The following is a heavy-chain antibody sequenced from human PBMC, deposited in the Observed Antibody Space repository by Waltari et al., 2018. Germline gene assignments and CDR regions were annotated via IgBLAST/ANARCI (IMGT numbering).Heavy chain of an antibody. D-gene: IGHD6-25*01. Sequence: QVQLVESGGGVVQPGRSLRLSCAASGFTFRSFGMHWVRQAPGKGLEWLAVISDDGSNKYYADSVKGRFTISRDNSKNTLFLQMNSLRAEDTAVYYCARVAAAGNFWVAYFDYWGQGTLVTVSS. CDR1: GFTFRSFG. CDR3: ARVAAAGNFWVAYFDY. V-gene: IGHV3-30-3*01. CDR2: ISDDGSNK. J-gene: IGHJ4*02.